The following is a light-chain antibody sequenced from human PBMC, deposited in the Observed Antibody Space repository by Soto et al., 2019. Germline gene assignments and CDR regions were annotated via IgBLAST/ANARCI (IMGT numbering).Light chain of an antibody. CDR2: DVS. V-gene: IGLV2-11*01. CDR3: CSYAGSYAV. CDR1: SSDVGGYNY. J-gene: IGLJ2*01. Sequence: QSALTQPRSVSGSPGQSVTISCTGTSSDVGGYNYVSWYQQHPGKAPKLMIYDVSKRPSGVSDRFSGSKSGNTASLTISGLQAEDEADYYGCSYAGSYAVFGGGTKLTVL.